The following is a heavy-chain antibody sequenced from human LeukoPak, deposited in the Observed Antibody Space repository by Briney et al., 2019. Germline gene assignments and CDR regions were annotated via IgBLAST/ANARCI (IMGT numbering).Heavy chain of an antibody. D-gene: IGHD6-19*01. CDR1: GYTFTGYY. Sequence: ASVKVSCKASGYTFTGYYMHWVRQAPGQGLEWMGWINPNSGGTNYAQKFQGRVTMTRDTSISTAYMELSRLRSDDTAVYYCARGASAVAGPRRDWFDPWGQGTLVIVSS. CDR2: INPNSGGT. J-gene: IGHJ5*02. V-gene: IGHV1-2*02. CDR3: ARGASAVAGPRRDWFDP.